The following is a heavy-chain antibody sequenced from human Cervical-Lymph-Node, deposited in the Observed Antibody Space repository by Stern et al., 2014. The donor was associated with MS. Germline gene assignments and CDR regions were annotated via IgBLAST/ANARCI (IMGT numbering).Heavy chain of an antibody. V-gene: IGHV3-7*01. CDR1: GLTFSNYW. Sequence: EVQLVESGGGLVQPGGSLRLSCAASGLTFSNYWMSWVRQAPGKGLEWVANIKQDGSEKYYVDSVKGRFTISRDNAKNSLYLQMSSLRAEDTAVYYCARGQFLGFWGQGTLVTVSS. D-gene: IGHD3-3*01. CDR2: IKQDGSEK. CDR3: ARGQFLGF. J-gene: IGHJ4*02.